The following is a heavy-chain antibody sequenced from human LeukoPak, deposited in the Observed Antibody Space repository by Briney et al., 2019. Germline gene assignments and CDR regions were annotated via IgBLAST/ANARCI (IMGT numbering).Heavy chain of an antibody. V-gene: IGHV3-74*01. CDR1: GFTFTRYW. J-gene: IGHJ4*02. CDR3: ARGGSYGDY. CDR2: VNPDGSSV. Sequence: QPGGSLRLSCTASGFTFTRYWMHWVRQAPGKGLVWVSRVNPDGSSVTYGDSVKGRFTSSRDSAKNTLYLQMNSLRAEDMAVYYCARGGSYGDYWGQGILVTVSS. D-gene: IGHD3-16*01.